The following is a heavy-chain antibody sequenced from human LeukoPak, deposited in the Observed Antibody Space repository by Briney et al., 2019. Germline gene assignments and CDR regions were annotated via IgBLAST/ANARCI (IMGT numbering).Heavy chain of an antibody. CDR1: GFTFSSYD. Sequence: PGGSLRLSCRGSGFTFSSYDMSWVRQAPGKGLEWVSSISGDAVSKYYAESVRGRFTISRDNSMDTLYLQMNSLRAEDTALYFCTKDRHSSGWPNWFDPWGQGSLVIVSS. J-gene: IGHJ5*02. CDR3: TKDRHSSGWPNWFDP. D-gene: IGHD6-19*01. V-gene: IGHV3-23*01. CDR2: ISGDAVSK.